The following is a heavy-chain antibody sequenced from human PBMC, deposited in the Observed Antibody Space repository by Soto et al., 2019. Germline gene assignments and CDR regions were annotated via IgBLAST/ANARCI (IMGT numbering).Heavy chain of an antibody. CDR1: GFTFSNHA. J-gene: IGHJ4*02. Sequence: GGSLRLSCAASGFTFSNHAMSWVRQAPGKGLEWVSGISDSGGLTYYADSVKGRFNMSRDNSKNTLYLQMKNLSAEDTAVYFCAKRQCIGAAAKNFDFWGQGTLVTVS. D-gene: IGHD6-13*01. V-gene: IGHV3-23*01. CDR3: AKRQCIGAAAKNFDF. CDR2: ISDSGGLT.